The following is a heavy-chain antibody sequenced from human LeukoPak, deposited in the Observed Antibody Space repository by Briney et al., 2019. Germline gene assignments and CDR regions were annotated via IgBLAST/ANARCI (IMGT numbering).Heavy chain of an antibody. D-gene: IGHD6-13*01. J-gene: IGHJ4*02. CDR1: GGSISSYY. CDR3: ARDPRRGIDY. V-gene: IGHV4-59*01. CDR2: IYYSGST. Sequence: SETLSLTCTVPGGSISSYYWSWIRQPPGKGLEWIGYIYYSGSTNYNPSLTSRVTISVDTSKNQFSLKLSSVTAADTAVYYCARDPRRGIDYWGQGTLVTVSS.